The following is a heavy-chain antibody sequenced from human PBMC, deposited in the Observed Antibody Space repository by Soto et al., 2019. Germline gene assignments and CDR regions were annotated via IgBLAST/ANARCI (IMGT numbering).Heavy chain of an antibody. CDR2: IFPGDSDT. Sequence: GESLKISCKGSGYILANDWIAWVRQMPGKGLEWMGIIFPGDSDTRYSPSFQGQVTISADKSINTAYLQWSSLKASDTAVYYCARRVAAHPYFDFWGQGALVTVSS. CDR3: ARRVAAHPYFDF. V-gene: IGHV5-51*01. D-gene: IGHD6-6*01. J-gene: IGHJ4*02. CDR1: GYILANDW.